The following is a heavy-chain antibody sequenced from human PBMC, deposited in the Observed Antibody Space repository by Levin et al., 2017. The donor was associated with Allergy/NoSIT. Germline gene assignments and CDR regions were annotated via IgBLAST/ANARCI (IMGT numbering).Heavy chain of an antibody. CDR1: GFVFTNYA. CDR2: ISGRGDRT. Sequence: GGSLRLSCAASGFVFTNYAMNWVRQAPGKGLEWVSIISGRGDRTYYADSVKGRFTISRDNSKNTLFLQMNSLRADDTAVYYCAKGGSTITMVRGVLLGLSDAFDSWGQGTMVAVSS. V-gene: IGHV3-23*01. J-gene: IGHJ3*02. CDR3: AKGGSTITMVRGVLLGLSDAFDS. D-gene: IGHD3-10*01.